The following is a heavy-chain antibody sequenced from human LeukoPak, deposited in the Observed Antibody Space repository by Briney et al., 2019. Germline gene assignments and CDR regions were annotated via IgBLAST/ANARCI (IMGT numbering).Heavy chain of an antibody. CDR3: ARDRPNGGAFS. D-gene: IGHD3-16*01. V-gene: IGHV4-61*02. J-gene: IGHJ5*02. CDR2: IYTSGST. Sequence: PSETLSLTCTVSGGSITSGSYYWSWIRQPAGKGLEWIGRIYTSGSTSYNPSLQRRVTISVDTSKTQFSLNLTSVTAADTAVYYCARDRPNGGAFSWGQGTLVTVSS. CDR1: GGSITSGSYY.